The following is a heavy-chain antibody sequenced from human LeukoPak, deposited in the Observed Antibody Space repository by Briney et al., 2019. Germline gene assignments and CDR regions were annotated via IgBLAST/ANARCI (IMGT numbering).Heavy chain of an antibody. J-gene: IGHJ4*02. Sequence: GGSLRLSCAASGFTFSSYAMSWVRQAPGKGLEWVSAISGSGGSTYYADSVKGRFTISRDNSKNTLYLQMNSLRAEDTAVYYCAKPRLYYDRSGYGYWGQGTLVTVSS. D-gene: IGHD3-22*01. CDR1: GFTFSSYA. V-gene: IGHV3-23*01. CDR3: AKPRLYYDRSGYGY. CDR2: ISGSGGST.